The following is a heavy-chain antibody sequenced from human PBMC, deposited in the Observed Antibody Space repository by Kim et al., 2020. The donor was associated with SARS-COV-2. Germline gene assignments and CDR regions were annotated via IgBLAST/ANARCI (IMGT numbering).Heavy chain of an antibody. CDR2: INPSGGST. CDR1: GYTFTSYY. D-gene: IGHD2-15*01. CDR3: ARDLVGCSGGSCYFRMDV. J-gene: IGHJ6*02. Sequence: ASVKVSCKAFGYTFTSYYMHWVRQAPGQGLEWMGIINPSGGSTSYAQKFQGRVTMTRDTSTSTVYMELSSLRSEDTAVYYCARDLVGCSGGSCYFRMDVWGQGTTVTVSS. V-gene: IGHV1-46*01.